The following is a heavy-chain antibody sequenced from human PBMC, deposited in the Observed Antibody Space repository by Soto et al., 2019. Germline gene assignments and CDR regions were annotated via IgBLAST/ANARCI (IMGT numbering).Heavy chain of an antibody. CDR2: IYPGDSDT. CDR3: ARHLRSYDFFQYYYGIDV. D-gene: IGHD3-16*01. J-gene: IGHJ6*02. Sequence: GESLKISCRGSGYNYNLHWISWVRQKPGRGLEWMGIIYPGDSDTRYNPSFQGQVTISVDKSINTAYLQWDSLEASDTATYYCARHLRSYDFFQYYYGIDVWCQGSTVTVSS. CDR1: GYNYNLHW. V-gene: IGHV5-51*01.